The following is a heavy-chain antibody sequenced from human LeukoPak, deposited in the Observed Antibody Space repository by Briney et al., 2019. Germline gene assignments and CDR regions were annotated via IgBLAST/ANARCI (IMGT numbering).Heavy chain of an antibody. CDR1: GYTFTSYD. J-gene: IGHJ5*02. CDR2: INPNSGDT. D-gene: IGHD3-22*01. V-gene: IGHV1-2*02. CDR3: ARASDSSDHFNWFDP. Sequence: GASVKVSCKASGYTFTSYDINWVRQAPGQGLEWMGWINPNSGDTNYVQKFQGRVTITRDTTITTAYMELSRLRSDDTAMYYCARASDSSDHFNWFDPWGQGTLVTVSS.